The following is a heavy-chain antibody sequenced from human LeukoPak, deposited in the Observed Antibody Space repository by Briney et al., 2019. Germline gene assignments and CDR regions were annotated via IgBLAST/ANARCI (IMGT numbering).Heavy chain of an antibody. Sequence: SQTLSLTCTVSGGSISSGSYYWSWIRQPAGKGLEWIGRIYSSGTTNYNPSLKSRVTISVDTSKNQFSLKLSSMTAADTAVYYCARAEVVQGFFDYWGQGTLVTVSS. CDR3: ARAEVVQGFFDY. CDR1: GGSISSGSYY. J-gene: IGHJ4*02. D-gene: IGHD3-22*01. CDR2: IYSSGTT. V-gene: IGHV4-61*02.